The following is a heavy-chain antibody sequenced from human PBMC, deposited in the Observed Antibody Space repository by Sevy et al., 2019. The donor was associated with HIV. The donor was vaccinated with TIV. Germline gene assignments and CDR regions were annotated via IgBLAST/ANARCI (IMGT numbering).Heavy chain of an antibody. CDR3: GSDASDYDFWSGYYTSGYGMDL. J-gene: IGHJ6*02. D-gene: IGHD3-3*01. V-gene: IGHV3-21*01. Sequence: GGSLRLSCAASGFTFSSYSMNWVRQAPGKGLEWVSSINSSSSYIYYADSVKGRFTISRDNGKNSLYLQMNSLRAEDTAVYYCGSDASDYDFWSGYYTSGYGMDLWGHGTTVTVSS. CDR1: GFTFSSYS. CDR2: INSSSSYI.